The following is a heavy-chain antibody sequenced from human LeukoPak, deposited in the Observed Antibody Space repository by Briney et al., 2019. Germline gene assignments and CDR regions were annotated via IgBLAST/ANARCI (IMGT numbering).Heavy chain of an antibody. CDR1: GFTFSSYG. CDR2: IRYDGSNK. CDR3: ARESGGDLGEAFDI. Sequence: GGSLRLSCAASGFTFSSYGMHWVRQAPGKGLEWVAFIRYDGSNKYYADSVKGRFTISRDNSKNTLYLQMNSLRVEDTAVYYCARESGGDLGEAFDIWGQGTMVTVSS. V-gene: IGHV3-30*02. D-gene: IGHD1-26*01. J-gene: IGHJ3*02.